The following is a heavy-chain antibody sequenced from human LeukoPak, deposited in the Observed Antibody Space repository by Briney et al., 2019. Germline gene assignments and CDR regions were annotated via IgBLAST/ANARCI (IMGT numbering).Heavy chain of an antibody. D-gene: IGHD3-22*01. Sequence: GGSLRLSCAVSGITLSNYGMSWVRQAPGKGLEWVAGISDSGGSITYADPVKGPFTISRDNPKNTLFLQMNSLRVEDTDVYFCAKRGVVIRVILVGFHKQAYYFDSWGQGALVTVSS. CDR1: GITLSNYG. CDR2: ISDSGGSI. V-gene: IGHV3-23*01. CDR3: AKRGVVIRVILVGFHKQAYYFDS. J-gene: IGHJ4*02.